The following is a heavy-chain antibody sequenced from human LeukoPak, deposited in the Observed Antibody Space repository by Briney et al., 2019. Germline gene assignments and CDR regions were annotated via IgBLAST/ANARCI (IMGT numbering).Heavy chain of an antibody. V-gene: IGHV3-9*01. CDR1: GFTFDDYA. CDR2: ISWNSGSI. Sequence: GRSLRLSCAASGFTFDDYAMHWVRQAPGKGLEWVSGISWNSGSIGYADSVKGRFTISRDNAKNSLYLQMNSLRAEDTALYYCAKDQQPGDYYYYYGMDVWGQGTTVTVSS. CDR3: AKDQQPGDYYYYYGMDV. J-gene: IGHJ6*02. D-gene: IGHD6-13*01.